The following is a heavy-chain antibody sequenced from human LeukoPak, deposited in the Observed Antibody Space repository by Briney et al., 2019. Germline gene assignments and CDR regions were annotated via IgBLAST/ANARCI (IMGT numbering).Heavy chain of an antibody. CDR3: ARDRGDYGDYVFDY. V-gene: IGHV4-61*01. CDR1: GGSVSSGSYY. CDR2: FYYSGST. J-gene: IGHJ4*02. D-gene: IGHD4-17*01. Sequence: TSETLSLTCTVSGGSVSSGSYYWSWIRQPPGKGFEWIGYFYYSGSTNYNPSLKSRVTISVNTSKNQFSLKLSSVTAADTAVYYRARDRGDYGDYVFDYWGQGTLVTVSS.